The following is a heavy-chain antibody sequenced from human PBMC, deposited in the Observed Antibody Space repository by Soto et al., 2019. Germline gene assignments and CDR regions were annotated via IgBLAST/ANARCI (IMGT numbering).Heavy chain of an antibody. D-gene: IGHD6-19*01. J-gene: IGHJ5*02. V-gene: IGHV4-4*02. CDR3: ARGRRDYSSGPNSFDP. CDR2: IYHSGST. CDR1: GGSISSSNR. Sequence: SETLSLTCAVSGGSISSSNRWSWVRQPPGKGLEWIGEIYHSGSTNYNPSLKSRVTISVDKSRNQFSLKLSSVTAADTAVYYCARGRRDYSSGPNSFDPWGQGTLVTVSS.